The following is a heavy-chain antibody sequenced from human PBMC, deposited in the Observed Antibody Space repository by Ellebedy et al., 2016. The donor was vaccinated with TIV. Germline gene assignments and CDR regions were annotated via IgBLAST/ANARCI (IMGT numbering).Heavy chain of an antibody. CDR3: ARDPALDGDYPLFDN. J-gene: IGHJ4*02. D-gene: IGHD4-17*01. CDR1: GYTFTSYD. V-gene: IGHV1-8*01. Sequence: ASVKVSCXASGYTFTSYDINWVRQATGQGLEWMGWMNPNSGNTGYAQKFQGRVTMTRNTSISTAYMELSSLRSEDTAVYYCARDPALDGDYPLFDNWGQGTLVTVSS. CDR2: MNPNSGNT.